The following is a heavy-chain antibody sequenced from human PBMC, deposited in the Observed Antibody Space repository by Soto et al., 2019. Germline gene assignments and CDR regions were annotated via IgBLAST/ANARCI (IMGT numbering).Heavy chain of an antibody. D-gene: IGHD3-3*01. Sequence: SETLSLTCPVSGGSISSTNHYWGWIREPPGKGLEWIGNVYYNGFTYYNPSIKSRVTISVDTSKNHFSLKLTSVTGVDTAVYYCARQDDFWSGSNWFEPWGQGTLVTVSS. CDR2: VYYNGFT. CDR3: ARQDDFWSGSNWFEP. J-gene: IGHJ5*02. CDR1: GGSISSTNHY. V-gene: IGHV4-39*01.